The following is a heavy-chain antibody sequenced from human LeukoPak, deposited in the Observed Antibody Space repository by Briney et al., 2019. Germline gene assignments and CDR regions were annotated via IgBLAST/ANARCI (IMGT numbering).Heavy chain of an antibody. CDR3: ARASTTVNPYFFDY. CDR1: GYTFTSYY. Sequence: GASVKVSCKASGYTFTSYYIHWVRQAPGQGLEWMGIINPNVATSYPEKFQGRVTMTRDTSTNTVYVEVNSLRSEDTAVYYCARASTTVNPYFFDYWGQGTLVTVSS. CDR2: INPNVAT. J-gene: IGHJ4*02. D-gene: IGHD4-17*01. V-gene: IGHV1-46*01.